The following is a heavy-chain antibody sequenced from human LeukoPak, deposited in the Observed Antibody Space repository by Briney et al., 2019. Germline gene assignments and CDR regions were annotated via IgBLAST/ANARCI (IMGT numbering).Heavy chain of an antibody. V-gene: IGHV1-8*01. D-gene: IGHD3-22*01. J-gene: IGHJ1*01. CDR3: AKASWGQYDTEYFQH. CDR2: MNPNSGNT. Sequence: ASVKVSCKASGYTFTSYDINWVRQATGQGLEWMGWMNPNSGNTGYAQKFQGRVTMTRNTSISTAYMELSSLRSEDTAVYYCAKASWGQYDTEYFQHWGQGTLVTVSS. CDR1: GYTFTSYD.